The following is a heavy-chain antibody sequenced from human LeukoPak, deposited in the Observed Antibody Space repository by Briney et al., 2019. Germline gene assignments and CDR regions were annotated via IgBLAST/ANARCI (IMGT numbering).Heavy chain of an antibody. CDR3: VRGMRYYDTSGYYY. D-gene: IGHD3-22*01. CDR2: VKSDASST. J-gene: IGHJ4*02. Sequence: PGGSLRLSCAASGFTFSDYWMHWVRHAPGKGLVWVSRVKSDASSTNYADSVKGRFTISRDNAKNTLYLQMNSLRVEDTAFYYCVRGMRYYDTSGYYYWGQGTLVTVSS. V-gene: IGHV3-74*01. CDR1: GFTFSDYW.